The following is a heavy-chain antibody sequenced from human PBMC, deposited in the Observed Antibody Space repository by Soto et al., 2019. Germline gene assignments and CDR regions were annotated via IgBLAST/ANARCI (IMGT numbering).Heavy chain of an antibody. CDR2: IQQDGGVR. V-gene: IGHV3-7*01. CDR1: GFTFSDYW. J-gene: IGHJ3*02. D-gene: IGHD2-15*01. CDR3: ARDQDHIVVVASTPTNYDAFDI. Sequence: GGSLRLSRAASGFTFSDYWMIWFRQAPGKGLEWVANIQQDGGVRNYVDSVKGRFTISRDNADNSLYLQMNSLSAEDTAVYYCARDQDHIVVVASTPTNYDAFDIWGQGTMVTVSS.